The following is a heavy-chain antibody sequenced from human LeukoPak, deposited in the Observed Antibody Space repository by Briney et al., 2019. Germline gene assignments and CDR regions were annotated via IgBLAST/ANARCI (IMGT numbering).Heavy chain of an antibody. D-gene: IGHD5-12*01. CDR3: AKDRGGDIVATGPYYYYGMDV. Sequence: GGSLRLSCAASGFTFSSYPMHWVRQAPGKGLEWVSGISWNSGSIGYADSVKGRFTISRDNAKNSLYLQMNSLRAEDTALYYCAKDRGGDIVATGPYYYYGMDVWGQGTTVTVSS. CDR1: GFTFSSYP. V-gene: IGHV3-9*01. J-gene: IGHJ6*02. CDR2: ISWNSGSI.